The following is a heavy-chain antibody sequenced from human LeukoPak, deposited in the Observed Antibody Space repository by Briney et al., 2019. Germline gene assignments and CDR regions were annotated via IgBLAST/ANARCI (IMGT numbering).Heavy chain of an antibody. Sequence: SETLSLTCTVSGGSISGHHWSWIRQPPGKGLEWIGYIYANNGGTDYNPSLKRRANISVDTSKNQFSLHLNAVTAADTAVYYCARDSAARSDLWGRGTLVTVAS. CDR1: GGSISGHH. V-gene: IGHV4-59*11. CDR2: IYANNGGT. J-gene: IGHJ2*01. CDR3: ARDSAARSDL. D-gene: IGHD2-15*01.